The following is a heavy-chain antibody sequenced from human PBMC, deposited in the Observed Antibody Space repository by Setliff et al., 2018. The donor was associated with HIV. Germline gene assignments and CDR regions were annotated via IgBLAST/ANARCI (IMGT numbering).Heavy chain of an antibody. CDR2: ISAYNGDT. D-gene: IGHD3-10*01. CDR3: ARSISGPYFDY. Sequence: SVKVSCKTSGYKFNSYGISWVRQAPGQGLEWMGWISAYNGDTEYAQNLQGRVTMTTDTSTSTAYMELTSLKSDDTAVYYCARSISGPYFDYWGQGTLVTVSS. J-gene: IGHJ4*02. V-gene: IGHV1-18*01. CDR1: GYKFNSYG.